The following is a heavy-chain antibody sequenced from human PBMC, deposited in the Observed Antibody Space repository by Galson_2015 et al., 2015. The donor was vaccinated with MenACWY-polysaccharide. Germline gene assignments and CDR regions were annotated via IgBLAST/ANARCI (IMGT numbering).Heavy chain of an antibody. CDR3: TKAGAKYCSGSSCNFNWFDP. Sequence: LRLSCAASGFSFSTYWMHWVRHAPGKGLVWVSRINADGSATGYADSVRGRFTISRGNAKNTPYLEMNSLRAEDTAVYYCTKAGAKYCSGSSCNFNWFDPWGQGTLVTVSS. D-gene: IGHD2-15*01. J-gene: IGHJ5*02. CDR1: GFSFSTYW. CDR2: INADGSAT. V-gene: IGHV3-74*01.